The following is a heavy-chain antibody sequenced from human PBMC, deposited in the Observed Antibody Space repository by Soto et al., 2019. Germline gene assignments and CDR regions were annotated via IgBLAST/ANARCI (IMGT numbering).Heavy chain of an antibody. J-gene: IGHJ4*02. Sequence: SETLSLTCRVSDGSMNSDSSYWGWIRQPPGKGLEWIGVINHSGSTYHNLSLKGRVTMSVDASRNQFSLKLTSMTAEDTAIYYCARAVSARRFDYWGQGTLVTVSS. D-gene: IGHD6-6*01. V-gene: IGHV4-39*07. CDR2: INHSGST. CDR3: ARAVSARRFDY. CDR1: DGSMNSDSSY.